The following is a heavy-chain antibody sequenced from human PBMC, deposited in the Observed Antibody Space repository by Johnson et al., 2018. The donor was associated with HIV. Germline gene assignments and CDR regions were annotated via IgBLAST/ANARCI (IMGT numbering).Heavy chain of an antibody. CDR2: ISYDGSNK. CDR1: GFTFSSYG. J-gene: IGHJ3*02. CDR3: ARESSAGEYSYGII. D-gene: IGHD5-18*01. V-gene: IGHV3-30*03. Sequence: QVQLVESGGGLIQPGGSLRLSCAASGFTFSSYGMHWVRQAPGKGLEWVAVISYDGSNKYYADSVKGRFTISRDNSKNTLYLQMNSLKAEDTAVYYCARESSAGEYSYGIIWGQGTMVTVSS.